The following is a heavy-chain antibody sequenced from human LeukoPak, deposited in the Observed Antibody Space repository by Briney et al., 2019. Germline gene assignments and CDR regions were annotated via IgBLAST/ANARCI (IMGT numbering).Heavy chain of an antibody. CDR2: IKHDGSEK. CDR3: ATDRGWRTSGYYLYYFEY. J-gene: IGHJ4*02. V-gene: IGHV3-7*01. CDR1: GFIFTGYF. Sequence: PGGSLRLSCAASGFIFTGYFMSWVRQAPGKGLEWVASIKHDGSEKYYVDSVRGRFTISRDSTKNLLYLQMSSLRAEDTAVYYCATDRGWRTSGYYLYYFEYWGQGTLVTFSS. D-gene: IGHD3-3*01.